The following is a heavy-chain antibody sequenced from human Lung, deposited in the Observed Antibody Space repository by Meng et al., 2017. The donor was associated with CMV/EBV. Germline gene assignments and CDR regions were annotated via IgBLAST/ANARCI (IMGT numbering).Heavy chain of an antibody. J-gene: IGHJ2*01. D-gene: IGHD7-27*01. V-gene: IGHV4-39*01. Sequence: QLWGSGQGRVKPSETLSLTCTVSGGSISSSSYYWGWIRQPPGKGLEWIGSIYYSGSTYYNPSLKSRVTISVDTSKNQFSLKLSSVTAADTAVYYCASPLGILGIVDLWGRGTLVTVSS. CDR1: GGSISSSSYY. CDR3: ASPLGILGIVDL. CDR2: IYYSGST.